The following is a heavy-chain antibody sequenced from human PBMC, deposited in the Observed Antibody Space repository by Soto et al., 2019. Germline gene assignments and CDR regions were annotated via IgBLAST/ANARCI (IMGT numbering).Heavy chain of an antibody. V-gene: IGHV1-46*01. J-gene: IGHJ6*02. D-gene: IGHD2-15*01. CDR1: GYTFTSYY. Sequence: ASVKVSCKASGYTFTSYYMHWVRQAPGQGLEWMGIINPSGSRTSYAQKKQGRVTMTRDTSTSTVYKEQSSLRSEDTAVYYCARDGGEGIVVVVAASYGMDVWGQGTTVTVSS. CDR3: ARDGGEGIVVVVAASYGMDV. CDR2: INPSGSRT.